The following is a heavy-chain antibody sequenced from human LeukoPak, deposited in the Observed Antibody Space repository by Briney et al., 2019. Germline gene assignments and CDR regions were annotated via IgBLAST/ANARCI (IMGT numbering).Heavy chain of an antibody. J-gene: IGHJ4*02. CDR3: AKDSAPRYCSSTSCPFDY. Sequence: GGSLRLSCAASGFTLDDYTMHWVRQAPGKGLEWVSLISWDGGSTYYADSVKGRFTISRDNSKNSLYLQMNSLRTEDTALYYCAKDSAPRYCSSTSCPFDYWGQGALVTVSS. V-gene: IGHV3-43*01. D-gene: IGHD2-2*01. CDR1: GFTLDDYT. CDR2: ISWDGGST.